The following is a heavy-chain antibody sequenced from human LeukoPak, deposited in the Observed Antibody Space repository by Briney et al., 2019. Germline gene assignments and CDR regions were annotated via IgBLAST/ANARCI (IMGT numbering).Heavy chain of an antibody. Sequence: GGSLRLSCAASGFTFSSYWMHWVRQAPGKGLVWVSRINSDGSTTTYADSVEGRFTISRDNAKNTLYLQMNSLRAEDTAVYYCAREALHWSDGADWGRGTLVTVSS. CDR2: INSDGSTT. CDR3: AREALHWSDGAD. V-gene: IGHV3-74*01. J-gene: IGHJ4*02. CDR1: GFTFSSYW. D-gene: IGHD1-1*01.